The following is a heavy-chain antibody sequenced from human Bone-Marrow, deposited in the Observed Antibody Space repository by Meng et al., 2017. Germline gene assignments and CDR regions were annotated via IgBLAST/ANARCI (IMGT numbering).Heavy chain of an antibody. D-gene: IGHD6-19*01. J-gene: IGHJ4*02. CDR2: INHSGST. Sequence: QWQRQRGGAGVLKPSETLSLTCAVYGGSFSGYDWSWIRQPPGKGLEWIGEINHSGSTNYNPSLKSRVTISVDTSKNQFSLKLSSVTAADTAVYYCARGARVAGTDYWGQGTLVTVSS. CDR1: GGSFSGYD. CDR3: ARGARVAGTDY. V-gene: IGHV4-34*01.